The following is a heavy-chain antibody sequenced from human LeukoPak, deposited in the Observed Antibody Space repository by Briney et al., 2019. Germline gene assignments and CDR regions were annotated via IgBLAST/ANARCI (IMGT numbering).Heavy chain of an antibody. J-gene: IGHJ4*02. CDR3: ARHKGDYGYFDY. CDR1: GGSISSSSYY. V-gene: IGHV4-39*01. CDR2: MYYSGSI. Sequence: SETLSLTCTVSGGSISSSSYYWGWIRQPPGKGLEWIGSMYYSGSIYYNPSLKSRVTISVDTSKNQFSLNLSSVTAADTAVYYCARHKGDYGYFDYWGQGTLVTASS. D-gene: IGHD4-17*01.